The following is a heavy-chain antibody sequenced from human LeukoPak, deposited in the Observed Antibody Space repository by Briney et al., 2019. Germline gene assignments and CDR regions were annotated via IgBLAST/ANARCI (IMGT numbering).Heavy chain of an antibody. CDR3: ARSDHRHAFDI. Sequence: ASVKVSCKASGYTFTSYGISWVRQAPGQGLEWMGWINPNSGGTNYAQKFQGWVTMTRDTSISTAYMELSRLRSDDTAVYYCARSDHRHAFDIWGQGTMVTVSS. D-gene: IGHD1-14*01. V-gene: IGHV1-2*04. J-gene: IGHJ3*02. CDR2: INPNSGGT. CDR1: GYTFTSYG.